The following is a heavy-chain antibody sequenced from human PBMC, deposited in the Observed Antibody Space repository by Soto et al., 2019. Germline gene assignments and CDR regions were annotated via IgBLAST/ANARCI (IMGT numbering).Heavy chain of an antibody. Sequence: ASVKVSCKASGYTFTSYGISWGRQAPGQGLEWMGWISAYNGNTNYAQKLQGRVTMTTDTSTSTAYMELRSLRSDDTAVYYCAHGVDSSGLGAFDIWGQGTMVTVSS. CDR1: GYTFTSYG. J-gene: IGHJ3*02. CDR2: ISAYNGNT. D-gene: IGHD6-19*01. V-gene: IGHV1-18*01. CDR3: AHGVDSSGLGAFDI.